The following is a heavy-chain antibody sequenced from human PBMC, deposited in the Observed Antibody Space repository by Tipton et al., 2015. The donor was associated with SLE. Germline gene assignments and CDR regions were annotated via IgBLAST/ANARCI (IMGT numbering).Heavy chain of an antibody. CDR2: ISSSSSYI. D-gene: IGHD6-19*01. Sequence: SLRLSCAASGFTFSSYSMNWVRQAPGKGLEWVSSISSSSSYIYYTDSVKGRFTISRDNSKNTLYLQMNSLRAEDTAVYYCAKDKSPNSSGWYYFDYWGQGTLVTVSS. CDR3: AKDKSPNSSGWYYFDY. CDR1: GFTFSSYS. V-gene: IGHV3-21*04. J-gene: IGHJ4*02.